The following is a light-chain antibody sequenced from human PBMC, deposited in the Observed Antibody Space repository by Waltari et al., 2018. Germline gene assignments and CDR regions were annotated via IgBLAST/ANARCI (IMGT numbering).Light chain of an antibody. J-gene: IGLJ1*01. V-gene: IGLV1-47*01. CDR1: SSNIGSNY. Sequence: QSVLTQPPSASGTPGQRVSLSCSGTSSNIGSNYVYWYQQLPGTAPKLLIFKNNVRPSGGPDRFSGSKSGTSASLAMSGLRSEDEAEYFCATWDDSLSGSYVFGTGTKVTVL. CDR3: ATWDDSLSGSYV. CDR2: KNN.